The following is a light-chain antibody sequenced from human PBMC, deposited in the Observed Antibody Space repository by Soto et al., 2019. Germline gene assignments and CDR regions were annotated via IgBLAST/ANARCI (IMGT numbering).Light chain of an antibody. CDR1: QSIRSNY. V-gene: IGKV3-11*01. CDR2: DAS. J-gene: IGKJ4*01. Sequence: EIVLTQSPGTLSLSPGERATLSCRASQSIRSNYLAWYQQKPGQAPRLLIYDASNRATGVPSRFSGSASGTDFTLTISSLEPEDFAVYYCQQRGSWPLTFGGGTKVEIK. CDR3: QQRGSWPLT.